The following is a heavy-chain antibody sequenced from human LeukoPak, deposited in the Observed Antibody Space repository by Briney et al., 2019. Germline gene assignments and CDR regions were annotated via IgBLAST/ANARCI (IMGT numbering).Heavy chain of an antibody. CDR2: ISKDGGTK. D-gene: IGHD2-15*01. Sequence: PGRSLRLSCAASGFSFSDYVIHWVRQAPGKGLDWVAVISKDGGTKYYADSVKGRLTISRDNSKNMLYLQMNSLRPEDTAVYYCARGGDLKYCSGGSCYSVDYWGQGTLVTVSP. J-gene: IGHJ4*02. V-gene: IGHV3-30-3*01. CDR1: GFSFSDYV. CDR3: ARGGDLKYCSGGSCYSVDY.